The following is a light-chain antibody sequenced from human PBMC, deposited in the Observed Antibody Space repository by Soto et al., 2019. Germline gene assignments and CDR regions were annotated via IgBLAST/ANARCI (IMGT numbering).Light chain of an antibody. CDR1: SSDVGGYNY. CDR3: NSYAGSNNFYV. CDR2: EVS. Sequence: QSALTQPPSASGSPGQSVTISCTGTSSDVGGYNYVSWYQQHPGKAPQLMIYEVSKRPSGVPDRFSGSKSGNTASLTVSGLQAEDEADYYCNSYAGSNNFYVFGTGTKLTVL. J-gene: IGLJ1*01. V-gene: IGLV2-8*01.